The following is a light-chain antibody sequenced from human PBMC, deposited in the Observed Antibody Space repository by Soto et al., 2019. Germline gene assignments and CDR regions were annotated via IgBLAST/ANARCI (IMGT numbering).Light chain of an antibody. CDR2: EVS. V-gene: IGLV2-8*01. CDR3: GTWDRSLSAVV. CDR1: SSDIGAYIY. Sequence: QSALTQPPSASGSPGQSVTISCTGTSSDIGAYIYVSWYQQHPGKAPKLMISEVSRRPSGVPERFSGSKSGTSATLGITGIQTGEEADYYCGTWDRSLSAVVFGGGTKVTV. J-gene: IGLJ2*01.